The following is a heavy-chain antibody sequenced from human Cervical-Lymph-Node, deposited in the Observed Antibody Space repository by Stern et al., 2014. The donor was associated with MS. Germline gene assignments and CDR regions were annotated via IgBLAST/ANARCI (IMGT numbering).Heavy chain of an antibody. D-gene: IGHD2-15*01. CDR3: AHSRVKYCRGGTCYSSLFDY. V-gene: IGHV2-5*02. CDR1: GFSVATAGVG. Sequence: QITLKESGPTLVKPTQTVTLTCTLSGFSVATAGVGVGWIRQPPGKALEWLALIYWDGDKLYSPSLKNRLTSIKDTSKNQVVLTMTNVDPVDTATYYCAHSRVKYCRGGTCYSSLFDYWGQGTLVTVSS. CDR2: IYWDGDK. J-gene: IGHJ4*02.